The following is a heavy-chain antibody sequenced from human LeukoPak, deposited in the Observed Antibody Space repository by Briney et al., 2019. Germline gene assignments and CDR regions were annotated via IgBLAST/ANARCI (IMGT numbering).Heavy chain of an antibody. V-gene: IGHV3-23*01. CDR2: ISGSGGST. CDR1: GFTFSSYA. Sequence: GGSLRLSCAASGFTFSSYAMSWVRQAPGKGLEWVSAISGSGGSTYYADSVKGRFTISRDNSKNTLYLQMNSLRAEDTAVYYRAKDVVVVPAAPFDYWGQGTLVTVSS. D-gene: IGHD2-2*01. CDR3: AKDVVVVPAAPFDY. J-gene: IGHJ4*02.